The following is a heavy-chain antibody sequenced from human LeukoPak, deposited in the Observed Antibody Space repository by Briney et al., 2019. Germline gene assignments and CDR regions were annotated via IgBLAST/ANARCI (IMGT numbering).Heavy chain of an antibody. J-gene: IGHJ4*02. D-gene: IGHD3-9*01. V-gene: IGHV1-24*01. CDR3: ATHDILTGPNTDY. CDR1: GYTLTELS. Sequence: ASVKVSCKVSGYTLTELSMHWVRQAPGKGLEWMGGFDPEDGETINAQKFQGRVTMTEDTSTDTAYIELSSLRSEDTAVYYCATHDILTGPNTDYWGQGTLVTVSS. CDR2: FDPEDGET.